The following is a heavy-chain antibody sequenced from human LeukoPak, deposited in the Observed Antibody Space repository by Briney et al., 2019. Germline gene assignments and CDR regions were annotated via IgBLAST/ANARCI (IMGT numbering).Heavy chain of an antibody. CDR2: ISGDNPST. D-gene: IGHD2-15*01. J-gene: IGHJ4*02. CDR3: AKAPVGQCSGAFCYHFDS. CDR1: GFTFSTYA. Sequence: QPGGSLRLSCAASGFTFSTYAMSWVRQTPGKGLEWVAAISGDNPSTYHANSVKGRFTISRDNSKNTLHLHMSGLRAEDTARYYCAKAPVGQCSGAFCYHFDSWGQGTLVTVSS. V-gene: IGHV3-23*01.